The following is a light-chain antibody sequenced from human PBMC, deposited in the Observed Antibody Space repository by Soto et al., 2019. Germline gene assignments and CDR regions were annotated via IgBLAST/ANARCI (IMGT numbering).Light chain of an antibody. CDR2: EGS. V-gene: IGLV2-23*01. CDR3: CSYAGSLWV. CDR1: SSDVGSYNL. Sequence: QSALTQPASVYGSPEQSITISCTGTSSDVGSYNLVSWYQQHPGKAPKLMIYEGSKRPSGVSNRFSGSKSGNTASLTISGLQAEDEAQYYCCSYAGSLWVFGGGTKLTVL. J-gene: IGLJ3*02.